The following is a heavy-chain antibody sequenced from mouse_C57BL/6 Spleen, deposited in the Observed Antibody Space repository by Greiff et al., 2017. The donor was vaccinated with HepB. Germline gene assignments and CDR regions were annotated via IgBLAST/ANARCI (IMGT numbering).Heavy chain of an antibody. CDR3: ARRIHYGSSYWYFDV. CDR2: IYPRSGNT. D-gene: IGHD1-1*01. V-gene: IGHV1-81*01. CDR1: GYTFTSYG. Sequence: VQRVESGAELARPGASVKLSCKASGYTFTSYGISWVKQRTGQGLEWIGEIYPRSGNTYYNEKFKGKATLTADKSSSTAYMELRSLTSEDSAVYFCARRIHYGSSYWYFDVWGTGTTVTVSS. J-gene: IGHJ1*03.